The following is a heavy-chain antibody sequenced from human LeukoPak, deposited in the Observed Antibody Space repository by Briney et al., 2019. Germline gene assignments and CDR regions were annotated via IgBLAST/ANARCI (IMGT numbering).Heavy chain of an antibody. CDR1: GFTFSSYA. D-gene: IGHD5-24*01. CDR2: ISSSSSTI. V-gene: IGHV3-48*01. Sequence: GGSLRLSCAASGFTFSSYAMSWVRQAPGKGLEWVSYISSSSSTIYYADSVKGRFTISRDNAKNSLYLQMNSLRAEDTAVYYCARERRRLQTSAGFDYWGQGTLVTVSS. CDR3: ARERRRLQTSAGFDY. J-gene: IGHJ4*02.